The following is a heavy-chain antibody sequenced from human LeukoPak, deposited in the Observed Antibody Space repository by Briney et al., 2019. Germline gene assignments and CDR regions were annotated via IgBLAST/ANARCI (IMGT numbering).Heavy chain of an antibody. V-gene: IGHV3-33*06. D-gene: IGHD3-16*01. CDR1: GFTFANYW. J-gene: IGHJ4*02. CDR3: AKDLGGSTEFDY. CDR2: IWYDGSNK. Sequence: GGSLRLSCAASGFTFANYWMSWVRQAPGKGLEWVAVIWYDGSNKYYADSVKGRFTISRDNSKNTLYLQMNSLRAEDTAVYYCAKDLGGSTEFDYWGQGTLVTVSS.